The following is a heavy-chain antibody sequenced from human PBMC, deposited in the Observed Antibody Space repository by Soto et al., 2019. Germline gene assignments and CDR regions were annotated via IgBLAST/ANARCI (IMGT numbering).Heavy chain of an antibody. J-gene: IGHJ5*02. D-gene: IGHD2-2*02. Sequence: ASVKVSCKASGYTFTTYGISWVRQAPGQGLEWMGWISAYNGNTNYAQNLQGRVTMTTDTSTSTAYMELRSLRSDDTAVYYCARPTRDCSSTSCYTGGWFDPWGQGTLVTV. V-gene: IGHV1-18*04. CDR3: ARPTRDCSSTSCYTGGWFDP. CDR1: GYTFTTYG. CDR2: ISAYNGNT.